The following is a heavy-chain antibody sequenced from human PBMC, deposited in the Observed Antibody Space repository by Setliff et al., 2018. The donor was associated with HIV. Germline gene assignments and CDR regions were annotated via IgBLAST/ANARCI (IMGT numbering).Heavy chain of an antibody. Sequence: GESLKISCKGSGYGFTNDCIGWVRQMPGKGLEWMGIISPDDSDTRYSPSFQGQVTISVDKSTSTAYLQWSSLKASDSAIYYCARHFGISYRSPFDPWGQGTLVTVSS. CDR1: GYGFTNDC. CDR2: ISPDDSDT. J-gene: IGHJ5*02. V-gene: IGHV5-51*01. D-gene: IGHD3-3*01. CDR3: ARHFGISYRSPFDP.